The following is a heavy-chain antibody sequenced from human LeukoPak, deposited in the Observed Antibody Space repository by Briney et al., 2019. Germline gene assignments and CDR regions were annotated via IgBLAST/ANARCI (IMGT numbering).Heavy chain of an antibody. CDR2: VSKSDGTT. J-gene: IGHJ6*02. CDR3: ARGSYGMDV. V-gene: IGHV3-23*01. Sequence: GGSLRLSCAASGFTFTTYAMSWVRQAPGKGLEWVSSVSKSDGTTYYADSVKGRLTISRDNSKNTLHLQMNGLRAEDTAVYYCARGSYGMDVWGQGPTATVSS. CDR1: GFTFTTYA.